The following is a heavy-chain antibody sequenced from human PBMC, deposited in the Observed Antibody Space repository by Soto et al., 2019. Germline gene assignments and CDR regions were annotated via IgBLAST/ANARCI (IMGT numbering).Heavy chain of an antibody. CDR1: GDSIAGGAYY. V-gene: IGHV4-31*03. Sequence: TAETLSLTCTVSGDSIAGGAYYWSWIRQHPGKGLEWIAYINYIGTTYYNPALKRRLTISVYTYKNQFSLKLTSVTAADTAFYYCARRAYTPEDFDYWGQGTPVTVSS. CDR3: ARRAYTPEDFDY. D-gene: IGHD2-2*02. J-gene: IGHJ4*02. CDR2: INYIGTT.